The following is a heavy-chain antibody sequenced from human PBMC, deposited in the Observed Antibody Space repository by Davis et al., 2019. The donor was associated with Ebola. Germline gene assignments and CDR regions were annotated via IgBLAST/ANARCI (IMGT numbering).Heavy chain of an antibody. V-gene: IGHV1-69*13. CDR2: IIPIFGTA. D-gene: IGHD6-13*01. J-gene: IGHJ4*02. CDR1: GGTFSSYA. CDR3: ATSSSWYVPFDY. Sequence: SVKVSCKASGGTFSSYAISWVRQAPGQGLEWMGGIIPIFGTANYAQKFQGRVTITADESTSTAYMELSSLRSEDTAVYYCATSSSWYVPFDYWGQGTLVTVSS.